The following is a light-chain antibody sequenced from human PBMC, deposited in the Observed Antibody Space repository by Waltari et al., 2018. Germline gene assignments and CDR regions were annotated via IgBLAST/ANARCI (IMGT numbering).Light chain of an antibody. J-gene: IGKJ1*01. CDR3: QQSHTTRWT. CDR2: GAS. V-gene: IGKV1-39*01. Sequence: IQMTQSPSSLSASVGDRVTITCRASQSISRYLNWYQHKPGKAPKLLIYGASSLQSGVPSRFRGSGSGTDFTLTISSLQPEDFATYFCQQSHTTRWTFGPGTKVEIK. CDR1: QSISRY.